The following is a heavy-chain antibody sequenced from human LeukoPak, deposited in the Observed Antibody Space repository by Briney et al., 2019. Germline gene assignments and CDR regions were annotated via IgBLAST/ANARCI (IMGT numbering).Heavy chain of an antibody. D-gene: IGHD2/OR15-2a*01. CDR2: IYYTGST. CDR3: ARDLIGAYYFDY. Sequence: SETLSLTCTVSGGSISSGGYYWGWLRQHPGKGLEWIGYIYYTGSTYYNASLKSRVTISIDTSKNQFSLKLSSVTAADTAVYYCARDLIGAYYFDYWGQGTLVTVSS. CDR1: GGSISSGGYY. J-gene: IGHJ4*02. V-gene: IGHV4-31*03.